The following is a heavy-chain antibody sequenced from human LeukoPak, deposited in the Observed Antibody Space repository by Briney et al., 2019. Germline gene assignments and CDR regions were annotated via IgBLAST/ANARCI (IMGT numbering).Heavy chain of an antibody. J-gene: IGHJ6*03. CDR3: ATTRRSSSWDYYYYMDV. CDR2: IIPIFGTA. Sequence: GASVKVSCKASGGTFSSYAISWVRQAPGQGLECMGGIIPIFGTANYAQKFQGRVTITADESTSTAYMELSSLRSEDTAVYYCATTRRSSSWDYYYYMDVWGKGTTVTISS. D-gene: IGHD6-13*01. CDR1: GGTFSSYA. V-gene: IGHV1-69*01.